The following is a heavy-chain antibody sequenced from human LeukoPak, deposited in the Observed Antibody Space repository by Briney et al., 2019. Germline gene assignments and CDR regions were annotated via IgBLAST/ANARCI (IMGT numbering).Heavy chain of an antibody. CDR2: ISYDGSNT. CDR3: AKDRITGEFDH. CDR1: GFSFSSYG. Sequence: PGRSLRLSCAASGFSFSSYGMHWVRQAPGKGLEWVAFISYDGSNTYYADSVKGRFTISRDNSKTTLYLQMNSLRAEDTAVYYCAKDRITGEFDHWGQGTRVTVSS. D-gene: IGHD7-27*01. V-gene: IGHV3-30*18. J-gene: IGHJ4*02.